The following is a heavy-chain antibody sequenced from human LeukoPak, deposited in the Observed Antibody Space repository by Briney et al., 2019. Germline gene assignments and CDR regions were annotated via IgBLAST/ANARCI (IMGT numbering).Heavy chain of an antibody. Sequence: TGGSLRLSCAASGFTFSSYGMHWVRQAPGKGLEWVAVIWYDGSNKYYADSVKGRFTISRDDSKNALYLQMNSLRAEDTAVYYCARDLSGYFQHWGQGTLVTVSS. V-gene: IGHV3-33*01. CDR1: GFTFSSYG. J-gene: IGHJ1*01. CDR2: IWYDGSNK. D-gene: IGHD3-16*01. CDR3: ARDLSGYFQH.